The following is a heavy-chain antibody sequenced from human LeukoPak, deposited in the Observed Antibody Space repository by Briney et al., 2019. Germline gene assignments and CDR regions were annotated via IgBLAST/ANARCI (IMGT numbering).Heavy chain of an antibody. CDR2: INAGNGNT. CDR1: GYTFTNYA. D-gene: IGHD3-10*01. Sequence: ASVKVSCRASGYTFTNYAIHWVRQAPGQRLEWMGWINAGNGNTEYSQNLQDRVTITRDTSATTAYMELSSLRSEDTAVYYCARGSYFYGSGSFMGSDYWGQGTLVTVSS. CDR3: ARGSYFYGSGSFMGSDY. V-gene: IGHV1-3*01. J-gene: IGHJ4*02.